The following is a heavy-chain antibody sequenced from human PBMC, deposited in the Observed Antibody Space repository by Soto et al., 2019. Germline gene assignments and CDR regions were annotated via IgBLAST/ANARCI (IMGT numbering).Heavy chain of an antibody. CDR1: GYTFTTYS. CDR2: ISAYNGNT. V-gene: IGHV1-18*04. D-gene: IGHD3-22*01. CDR3: ARVGRQSFYDGFPVY. Sequence: ASVKVSCKASGYTFTTYSIGWVRQAPGQRLEWIGWISAYNGNTNYAQRLQGRVTMTTDTSTSTAYMELRSLRSDDTAVYYCARVGRQSFYDGFPVYWGQGTLVTVSS. J-gene: IGHJ4*02.